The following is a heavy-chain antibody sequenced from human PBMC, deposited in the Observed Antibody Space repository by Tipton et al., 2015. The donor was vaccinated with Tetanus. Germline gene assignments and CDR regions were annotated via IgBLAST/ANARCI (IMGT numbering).Heavy chain of an antibody. V-gene: IGHV4-59*07. Sequence: TLSLTCTVSGGSISSYYWSWIRQPPGKGLEWIGYIYYSGSTNYNPSLKSRVTISVDTSKNQFSLKLSSVTAADTAVYYCARHKNDSGDALVYWVQGTLVTVSS. CDR3: ARHKNDSGDALVY. CDR1: GGSISSYY. J-gene: IGHJ4*02. CDR2: IYYSGST. D-gene: IGHD4/OR15-4a*01.